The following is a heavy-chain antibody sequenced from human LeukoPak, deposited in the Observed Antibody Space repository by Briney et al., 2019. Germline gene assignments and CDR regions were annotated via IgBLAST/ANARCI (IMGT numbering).Heavy chain of an antibody. CDR2: IYYSGST. CDR3: ARVLLGRGYCSSTSCYKDYYYYMDV. J-gene: IGHJ6*03. D-gene: IGHD2-2*02. Sequence: SETLSLTCTVSGGSISSYYWSWIRQPPGKGLEWIGYIYYSGSTNYNPSLKSRVTISVDTSKNQFSLKLSSVTAADTAVYYCARVLLGRGYCSSTSCYKDYYYYMDVWGKGTTVTVSS. CDR1: GGSISSYY. V-gene: IGHV4-59*01.